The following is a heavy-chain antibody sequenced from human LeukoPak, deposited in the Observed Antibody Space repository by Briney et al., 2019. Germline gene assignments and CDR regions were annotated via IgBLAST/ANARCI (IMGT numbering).Heavy chain of an antibody. J-gene: IGHJ3*02. CDR2: ISTGGDYI. CDR3: AREWMIAFDI. V-gene: IGHV3-21*01. Sequence: PGGSLRLSRAASGFAFSSYSMNWVRLAPGKGLEWVSSISTGGDYIYFADSVKGRFTISRDNAKNSLYLQMNSLRAEDTAVYYCAREWMIAFDIWGQGTMVTVSS. CDR1: GFAFSSYS. D-gene: IGHD5-12*01.